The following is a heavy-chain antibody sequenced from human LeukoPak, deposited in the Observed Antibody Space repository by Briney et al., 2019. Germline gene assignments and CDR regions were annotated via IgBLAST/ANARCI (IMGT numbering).Heavy chain of an antibody. CDR3: AKISITMVRGVIRYYYYGMDV. CDR1: GFTFSDYY. V-gene: IGHV3-11*04. J-gene: IGHJ6*02. D-gene: IGHD3-10*01. CDR2: ISGGGSTI. Sequence: PGGSLRLSCAGSGFTFSDYYMNWVRQAPGKGLEWVSCISGGGSTIYYADSVKGRFTISRDNARNSLYLQMNSLRAEDTAVYYCAKISITMVRGVIRYYYYGMDVWGQGTTVTVSS.